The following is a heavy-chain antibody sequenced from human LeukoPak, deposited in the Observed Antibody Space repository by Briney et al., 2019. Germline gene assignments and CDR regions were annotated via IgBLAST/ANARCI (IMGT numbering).Heavy chain of an antibody. J-gene: IGHJ4*02. Sequence: SESLSLTCAVSGYPITSSYYWGWIRQSPEKGLEGVGSVCRIGSTYYNLSLKSPVILSMDTSKNPTSLRAGSVPAADTAVYYCATTPYSLRVSGGSLYYFDYWGQGSLVTVSS. CDR3: ATTPYSLRVSGGSLYYFDY. CDR1: GYPITSSYY. CDR2: VCRIGST. V-gene: IGHV4-38-2*01. D-gene: IGHD2-15*01.